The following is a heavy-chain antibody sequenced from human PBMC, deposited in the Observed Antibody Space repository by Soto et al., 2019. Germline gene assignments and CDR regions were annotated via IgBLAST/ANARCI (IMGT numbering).Heavy chain of an antibody. Sequence: QVHLVQSGAEVKKPGASVKVSCKASGYTLTSYGISWVRQAPGQGLQWMGWISAYNGNTNYADKFQGRVTMTTDTSTSTAHMEVRSLRSDDTAVYYCACPGAFYETSGYPWSTFDIWGQGTKVTVSS. V-gene: IGHV1-18*01. CDR1: GYTLTSYG. CDR2: ISAYNGNT. CDR3: ACPGAFYETSGYPWSTFDI. J-gene: IGHJ3*02. D-gene: IGHD3-22*01.